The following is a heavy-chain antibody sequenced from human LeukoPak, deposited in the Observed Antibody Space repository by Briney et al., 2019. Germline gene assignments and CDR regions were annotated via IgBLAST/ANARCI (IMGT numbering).Heavy chain of an antibody. CDR3: ARGSYSVDY. D-gene: IGHD1-26*01. J-gene: IGHJ4*02. Sequence: SETLSLTCTVSGGSISSYYWSWLRQPPGKGLEWIGYIYYSGSTNYNPSLKSRVTISVDRSKNQFSLKLSSVTAADTAVYYCARGSYSVDYWGQGTLVTLSS. CDR1: GGSISSYY. V-gene: IGHV4-59*01. CDR2: IYYSGST.